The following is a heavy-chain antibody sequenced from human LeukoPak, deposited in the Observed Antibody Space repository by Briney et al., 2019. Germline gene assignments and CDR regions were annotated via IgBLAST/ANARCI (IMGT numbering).Heavy chain of an antibody. Sequence: GASVNVSCKASGYTFTSHDINWVRQASGQGLEWMGWMNPGSGNVVFAQKFRDRVTTTRSTSISTAYMELSSLTSEDTAVYYCARGGGYYDSSGYHIDASDFWGQETMVTVSS. V-gene: IGHV1-8*01. CDR2: MNPGSGNV. J-gene: IGHJ3*01. D-gene: IGHD3-22*01. CDR3: ARGGGYYDSSGYHIDASDF. CDR1: GYTFTSHD.